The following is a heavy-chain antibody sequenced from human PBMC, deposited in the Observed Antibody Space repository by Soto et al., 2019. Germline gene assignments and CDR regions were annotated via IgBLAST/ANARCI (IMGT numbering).Heavy chain of an antibody. CDR1: GDSVSSNSAA. Sequence: SQTLSLTCAISGDSVSSNSAAWNWIRQSPSRGLEWLGRTYYRSKWYNDYAVSVKGRITINPDTSKNQFSLQLNSVTPEDTAVYYCARDHRKLQYYYYGMDVWGQGTTVTVSS. CDR2: TYYRSKWYN. D-gene: IGHD2-15*01. CDR3: ARDHRKLQYYYYGMDV. J-gene: IGHJ6*02. V-gene: IGHV6-1*01.